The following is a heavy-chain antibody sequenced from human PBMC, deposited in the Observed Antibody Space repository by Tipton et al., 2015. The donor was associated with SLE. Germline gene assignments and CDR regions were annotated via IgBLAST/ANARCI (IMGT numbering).Heavy chain of an antibody. D-gene: IGHD6-19*01. J-gene: IGHJ4*02. CDR1: GGSISSGGYY. V-gene: IGHV4-31*03. Sequence: TLSLTCTVSGGSISSGGYYWSWIRQHPGKGLEWIGYIYYSGSPEYNPSLKSRVTISVDTSKNQFSLRLTSVTAADTAMYYCARDQGNGWYEMTGDYWGRGRLVTVSS. CDR2: IYYSGSP. CDR3: ARDQGNGWYEMTGDY.